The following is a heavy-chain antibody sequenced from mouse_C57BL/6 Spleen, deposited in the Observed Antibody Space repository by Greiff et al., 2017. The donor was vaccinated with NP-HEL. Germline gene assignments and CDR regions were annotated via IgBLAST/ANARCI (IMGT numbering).Heavy chain of an antibody. J-gene: IGHJ4*01. D-gene: IGHD2-12*01. CDR3: ARLRFYYAMDY. V-gene: IGHV5-16*01. CDR2: INYDGSST. CDR1: GFTFSDYY. Sequence: EVMLVESEGGLVQPGSSMKLSCTASGFTFSDYYMAWVRQVPEKGLEWVANINYDGSSTYYLDSLKSRFIISRDNAKNILYLQMSSLKSEDTATYYCARLRFYYAMDYWGQGTSVTVSS.